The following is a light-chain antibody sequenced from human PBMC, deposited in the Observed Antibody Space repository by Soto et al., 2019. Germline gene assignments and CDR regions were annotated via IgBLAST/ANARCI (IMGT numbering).Light chain of an antibody. J-gene: IGLJ1*01. CDR1: SSDVGGYIY. Sequence: QSALTQPASVSGSPGQSITISCTGTSSDVGGYIYVSWYQQHPVKAPKLMIYQVNKRPSGVSNRFSGSKSGNTASLTISALQDEDEADYYCSSYTSGTTPLLFGTGTKLTVL. V-gene: IGLV2-14*01. CDR2: QVN. CDR3: SSYTSGTTPLL.